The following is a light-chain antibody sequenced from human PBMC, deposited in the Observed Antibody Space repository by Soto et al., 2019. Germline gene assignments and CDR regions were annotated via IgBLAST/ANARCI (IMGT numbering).Light chain of an antibody. Sequence: DIHMAQSPSSLSASVGDRVTITCRASQNIDNFVNWYQQRPGKAPKLLISLASSLQGGVPSRLSGSGYGTEFTLTISSRQPEDFATYYCQQTYIIPYTFGQGTKLDIK. V-gene: IGKV1-39*01. J-gene: IGKJ2*01. CDR1: QNIDNF. CDR3: QQTYIIPYT. CDR2: LAS.